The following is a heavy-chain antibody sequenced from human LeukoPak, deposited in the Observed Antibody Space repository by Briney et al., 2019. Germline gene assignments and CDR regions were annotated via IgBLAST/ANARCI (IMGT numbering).Heavy chain of an antibody. CDR3: ARDGSMVRGVIIPFDY. CDR1: GFTFSSYS. D-gene: IGHD3-10*01. V-gene: IGHV3-21*01. J-gene: IGHJ4*02. CDR2: ISSSSSYI. Sequence: GGSLRLSCAASGFTFSSYSMNWVRQAPGKGLEWVSSISSSSSYIYYADSVKGRFTISRDNAKNSLYLQMNSLRAEDTAVYYCARDGSMVRGVIIPFDYWGQGTLVTVSS.